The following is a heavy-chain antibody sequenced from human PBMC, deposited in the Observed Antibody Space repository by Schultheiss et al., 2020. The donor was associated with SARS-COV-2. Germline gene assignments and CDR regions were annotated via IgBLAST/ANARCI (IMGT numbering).Heavy chain of an antibody. D-gene: IGHD1-1*01. J-gene: IGHJ6*02. V-gene: IGHV4-34*01. CDR1: GGSFSGYY. CDR3: ARGTGRQVLLEYHYYGMGV. Sequence: SETLSLTCAVYGGSFSGYYWSRIHQPPGKGLEWIGYVYFSGSTYYNPSLRSRVTMSLDAAQNHFSLKLTSVTAADTAVYYCARGTGRQVLLEYHYYGMGVWGQGTKVTVSS. CDR2: VYFSGST.